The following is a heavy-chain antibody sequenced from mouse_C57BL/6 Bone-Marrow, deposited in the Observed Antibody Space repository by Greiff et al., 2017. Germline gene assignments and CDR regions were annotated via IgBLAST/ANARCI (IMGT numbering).Heavy chain of an antibody. CDR1: GYTFTSYW. CDR2: IDPSDSYT. D-gene: IGHD1-1*01. J-gene: IGHJ3*01. V-gene: IGHV1-59*01. CDR3: ARWGTTVPFAY. Sequence: QVQLQQPGAELVRPGTSVKLSCKASGYTFTSYWMNWGKQRPGQGLAWTGVIDPSDSYTNYNQKFKGKATLTVDTSTRAAYMQLSSLTSEDSAVYYCARWGTTVPFAYWGQGTLVTVSA.